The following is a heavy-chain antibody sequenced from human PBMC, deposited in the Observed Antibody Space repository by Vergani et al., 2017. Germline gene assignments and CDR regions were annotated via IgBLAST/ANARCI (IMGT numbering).Heavy chain of an antibody. Sequence: QVQLQESGPGLVKSSQTLSLTCRVSGVSINSRYYWTLVRQPAGKGLQWLGRVYFTGSTNYNPSLRSRLSLSIDTSLNEFSLKLHSVSADDTAMYFCARAEFSTNYYGQSYYLDYWGQGIPVTVSS. D-gene: IGHD3-22*01. CDR2: VYFTGST. V-gene: IGHV4-4*07. CDR1: GVSINSRYY. J-gene: IGHJ4*02. CDR3: ARAEFSTNYYGQSYYLDY.